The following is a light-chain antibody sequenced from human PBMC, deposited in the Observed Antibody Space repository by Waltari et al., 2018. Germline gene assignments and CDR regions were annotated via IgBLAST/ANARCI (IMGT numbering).Light chain of an antibody. J-gene: IGLJ2*01. V-gene: IGLV2-14*03. Sequence: QSALTQPASVSGSLGQSITISCTGTSSDAGAYNYVSWYQQHPGKAPRLMIYDVSKRPSGVSNRFSGSKSGNTASLTISGLQAEDEADYYCSSWTSSSTLPVVFGGGTKLSVL. CDR3: SSWTSSSTLPVV. CDR2: DVS. CDR1: SSDAGAYNY.